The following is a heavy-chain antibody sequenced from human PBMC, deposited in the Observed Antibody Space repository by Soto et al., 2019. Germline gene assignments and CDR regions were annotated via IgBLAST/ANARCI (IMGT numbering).Heavy chain of an antibody. D-gene: IGHD2-15*01. Sequence: DVQLLESGGGLVQPEGSLRLSCAASGFTFSSYAMGWVRQGPGKGLAWVAAVSIGGSTHYADSVRGRFTISRDNSKNTLSLQMNSLTAEDTAVYFCAKRRGAGGHFDYWGQGALVTVSS. CDR3: AKRRGAGGHFDY. CDR2: VSIGGST. V-gene: IGHV3-23*01. J-gene: IGHJ4*02. CDR1: GFTFSSYA.